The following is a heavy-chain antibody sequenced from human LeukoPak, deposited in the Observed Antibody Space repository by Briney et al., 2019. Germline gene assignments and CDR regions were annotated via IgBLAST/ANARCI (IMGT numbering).Heavy chain of an antibody. CDR3: ARDQRPFYYGSGSYYNNGLGRPWGMDV. D-gene: IGHD3-10*01. CDR1: GYIFTSHY. V-gene: IGHV1-46*01. CDR2: INPSGGST. Sequence: ASVKVSCKASGYIFTSHYMHWVRQAPGQGLEWMGMINPSGGSTSYAQKFQGRVTITRDTSASTAYMELSSLRSEDTAVYYCARDQRPFYYGSGSYYNNGLGRPWGMDVWGQGTTVTVSS. J-gene: IGHJ6*02.